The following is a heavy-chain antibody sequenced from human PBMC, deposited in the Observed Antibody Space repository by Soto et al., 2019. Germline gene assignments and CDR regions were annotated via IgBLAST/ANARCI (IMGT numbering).Heavy chain of an antibody. D-gene: IGHD4-17*01. Sequence: QVQLQQWGAGLLKPSETLSLTCAVYGGSFRAYYWSWIRRPPGKGLEWIGEINQSGSINYNPSLESRLTIPVDTSQKQISLKLSSVTAADAALYYCAIGERGGDYDYWGQGTLVTVSS. CDR3: AIGERGGDYDY. J-gene: IGHJ4*02. CDR2: INQSGSI. V-gene: IGHV4-34*01. CDR1: GGSFRAYY.